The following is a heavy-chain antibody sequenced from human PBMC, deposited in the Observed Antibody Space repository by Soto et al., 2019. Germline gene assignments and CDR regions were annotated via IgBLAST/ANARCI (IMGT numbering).Heavy chain of an antibody. CDR3: ARYRFLEWLLSGWFDP. D-gene: IGHD3-3*01. CDR1: GGTFSSYA. Sequence: ASVKVSCKASGGTFSSYAISWVRQAPGQGLEWMGGIIPIFGTANYAQKFQGRVTITADESTSTAYMELSSLRSEDTAVYYCARYRFLEWLLSGWFDPWGQGTLVTVSS. J-gene: IGHJ5*02. V-gene: IGHV1-69*13. CDR2: IIPIFGTA.